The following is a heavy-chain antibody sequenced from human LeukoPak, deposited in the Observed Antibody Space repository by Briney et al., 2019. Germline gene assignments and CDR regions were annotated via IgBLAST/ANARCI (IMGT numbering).Heavy chain of an antibody. Sequence: GGSLRLSCAASGFRFSSYWMSWVRQAPGKGLEWVANIEGDGSERNYMDSVKGRFTISRDNAKNSLHLQMNSLRAEDTAVYYCAAGVGWLIDYWGQGTLVTVSS. CDR3: AAGVGWLIDY. J-gene: IGHJ4*02. CDR2: IEGDGSER. D-gene: IGHD6-19*01. V-gene: IGHV3-7*03. CDR1: GFRFSSYW.